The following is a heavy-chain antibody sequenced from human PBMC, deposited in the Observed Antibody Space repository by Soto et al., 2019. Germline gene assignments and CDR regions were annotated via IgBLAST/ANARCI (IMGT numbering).Heavy chain of an antibody. J-gene: IGHJ4*02. V-gene: IGHV3-64*01. CDR3: AREGMSRPRWVSDY. D-gene: IGHD6-13*01. Sequence: EVQLVESGGGLVQPGGSLRLSCAASGFTFGSYPMHWVRQAPGKGLEYVSAISTNGDSTFYANSVKGRFTISRDNSKNTLYLQMGRLRAEDMGAYYCAREGMSRPRWVSDYWGQGTLVTASS. CDR2: ISTNGDST. CDR1: GFTFGSYP.